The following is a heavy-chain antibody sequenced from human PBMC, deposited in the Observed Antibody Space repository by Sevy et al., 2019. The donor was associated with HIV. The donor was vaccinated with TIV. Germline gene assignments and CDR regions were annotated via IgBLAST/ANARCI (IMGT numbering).Heavy chain of an antibody. Sequence: ASVKVSCKASGGTFSSYAISWVRQAPGQGLEWMGGIIPIFGTANYAQKFQGRVTITADKSTSTAYMELSSLRSEDTTVYYCARGVDPGSYGDAFDIWGQGTMVTVSS. J-gene: IGHJ3*02. CDR1: GGTFSSYA. V-gene: IGHV1-69*06. CDR2: IIPIFGTA. D-gene: IGHD1-26*01. CDR3: ARGVDPGSYGDAFDI.